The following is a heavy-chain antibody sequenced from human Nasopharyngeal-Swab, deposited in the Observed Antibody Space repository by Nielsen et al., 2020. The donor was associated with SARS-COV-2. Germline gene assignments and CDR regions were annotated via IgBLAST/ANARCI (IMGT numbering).Heavy chain of an antibody. Sequence: ASVKVSCKASGYTFTSYGISWVRQAPGQGLEWMGWISAYNGNTNYAQKLQGRVTMTTDTSTSTAYMELRSLRSEDTAVYYCANLPRGLGSSSFDDTAGYFDYWGQGTLVTVSS. V-gene: IGHV1-18*01. CDR2: ISAYNGNT. CDR3: ANLPRGLGSSSFDDTAGYFDY. CDR1: GYTFTSYG. J-gene: IGHJ4*02. D-gene: IGHD6-6*01.